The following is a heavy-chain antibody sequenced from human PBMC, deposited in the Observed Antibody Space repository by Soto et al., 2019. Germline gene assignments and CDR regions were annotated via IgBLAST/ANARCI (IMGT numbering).Heavy chain of an antibody. CDR1: GGSISSYY. J-gene: IGHJ4*02. CDR2: IYYSGST. V-gene: IGHV4-59*08. D-gene: IGHD6-6*01. CDR3: GASVYSSSPNLDY. Sequence: SETLSLTCTVSGGSISSYYWSWIRQPPGKGLEWIGYIYYSGSTNYNPSLKSRVTISVDTSKNQFSLKLSSVTAADTAVYYCGASVYSSSPNLDYWGQGTLVTVSS.